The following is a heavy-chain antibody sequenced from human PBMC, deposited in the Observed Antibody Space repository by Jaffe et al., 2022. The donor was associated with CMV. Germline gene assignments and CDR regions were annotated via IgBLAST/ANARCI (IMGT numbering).Heavy chain of an antibody. J-gene: IGHJ5*02. D-gene: IGHD2-15*01. Sequence: QVQLVQSGAEVKMPGASVKVSCKVSGSTLTEISIHWVRQAPGKGLEWMGGFDPEDGETIYAQKFQGRVTLTEDTSTDTAYMELNSLRSEDTAVYYCATFRLDLLVVVAVSQTGKWFDPWGQGTLVTVSS. CDR2: FDPEDGET. CDR1: GSTLTEIS. V-gene: IGHV1-24*01. CDR3: ATFRLDLLVVVAVSQTGKWFDP.